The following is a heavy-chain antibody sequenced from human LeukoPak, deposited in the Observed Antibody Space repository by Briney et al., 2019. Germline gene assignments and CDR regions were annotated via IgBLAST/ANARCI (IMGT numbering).Heavy chain of an antibody. CDR2: ISSSSSYI. V-gene: IGHV3-21*04. Sequence: PGGSLRLSCAASGFTFSSYSMNWVRQAPGKGLEWVSSISSSSSYIYYADSVKGRFTISRDNSKNTLYLQMNSLRAEDTAVYYCAKGGGFYATGYCSGGSCYSALFDPWGQGTLVTVSS. J-gene: IGHJ5*02. CDR3: AKGGGFYATGYCSGGSCYSALFDP. D-gene: IGHD2-15*01. CDR1: GFTFSSYS.